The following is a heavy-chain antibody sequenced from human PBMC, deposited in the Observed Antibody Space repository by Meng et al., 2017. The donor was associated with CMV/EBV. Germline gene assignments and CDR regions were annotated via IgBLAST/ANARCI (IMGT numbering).Heavy chain of an antibody. CDR2: ISWNSGSI. D-gene: IGHD3-3*01. J-gene: IGHJ6*02. Sequence: GGSLRLSCAASGFTFDDYAMHWVRQAPGKGLEWVSGISWNSGSIGYADSVKGRFTISRDNAKNSLYLQMNSLRAEDTALYYCARWEVWEWLSNTPYYYYGMDVWGQGTTVTVSS. CDR1: GFTFDDYA. V-gene: IGHV3-9*01. CDR3: ARWEVWEWLSNTPYYYYGMDV.